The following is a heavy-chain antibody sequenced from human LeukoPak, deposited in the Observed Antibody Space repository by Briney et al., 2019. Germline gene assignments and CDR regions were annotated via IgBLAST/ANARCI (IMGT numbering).Heavy chain of an antibody. J-gene: IGHJ4*02. Sequence: GGSLRLSCAASGFTFSNYTMNWVRQAPGKGLEWVSYISGSGSSTHYADSVKGRSTISRDNSNNTLYLQINSLRAEDTVAYYCAKGAQYDFWSGYTLEYFDVWGKGTLVTVSS. CDR3: AKGAQYDFWSGYTLEYFDV. D-gene: IGHD3-3*01. V-gene: IGHV3-23*01. CDR1: GFTFSNYT. CDR2: ISGSGSST.